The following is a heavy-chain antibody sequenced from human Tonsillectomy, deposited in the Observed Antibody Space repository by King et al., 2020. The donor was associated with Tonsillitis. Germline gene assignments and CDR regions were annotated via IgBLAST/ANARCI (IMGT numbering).Heavy chain of an antibody. J-gene: IGHJ3*02. V-gene: IGHV4-31*03. D-gene: IGHD2-2*02. CDR2: IYYSGNT. Sequence: VQLQESGPGLVKPSQTLSLTCTVSGGSINSGDYYWTWIRQHPGKGLEWIGNIYYSGNTYYNPSLKSRLTISVDTTKNQFSLKLTSVTAADTAVYSCARGPSYYTSGAYAVDIWGQGTKVTVSS. CDR1: GGSINSGDYY. CDR3: ARGPSYYTSGAYAVDI.